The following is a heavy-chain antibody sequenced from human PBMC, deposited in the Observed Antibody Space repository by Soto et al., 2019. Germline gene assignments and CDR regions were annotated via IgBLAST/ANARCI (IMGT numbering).Heavy chain of an antibody. D-gene: IGHD4-17*01. CDR2: IHYSGNT. CDR3: ARHGGAYGADAFDI. J-gene: IGHJ3*02. CDR1: GGCISSHY. Sequence: SDTLSITCTASGGCISSHYWSGIRKNPGKGLEWIGEIHYSGNTNYNPSLKRRVSISVDTSKNLFSLKLSSVTAADTALYYCARHGGAYGADAFDIWGQGTMVTVSS. V-gene: IGHV4-59*08.